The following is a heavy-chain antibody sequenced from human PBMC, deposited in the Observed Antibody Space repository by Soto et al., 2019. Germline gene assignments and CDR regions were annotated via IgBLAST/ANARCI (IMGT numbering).Heavy chain of an antibody. D-gene: IGHD4-17*01. CDR1: GFTFSSYG. CDR2: ISYDGSNK. Sequence: QVQLVESGGGVVQPGRSLRLSCAASGFTFSSYGMHWVRQAPGKGLEWVAVISYDGSNKYYADSVKGRFTISRDNSKNTLYLQMNSLRAEDTAVYYCAKDSNNGEGSYYGMDVWGQGTTVTVSS. CDR3: AKDSNNGEGSYYGMDV. J-gene: IGHJ6*02. V-gene: IGHV3-30*18.